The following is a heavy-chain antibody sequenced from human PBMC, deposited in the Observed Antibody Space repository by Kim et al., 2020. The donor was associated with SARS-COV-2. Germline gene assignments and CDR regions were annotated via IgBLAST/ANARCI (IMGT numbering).Heavy chain of an antibody. J-gene: IGHJ6*02. V-gene: IGHV1-46*01. CDR2: INPSGGST. Sequence: ASVKVSCKASGYTFTSYYMHWVRQAPGQGLEWMGIINPSGGSTSYAQKFQGRVTMTRDTSTSTVYMELSSLRSEDTAVYYCARDIKMRVIVVVIARNHYYGMDVWGQGTTVTVSS. CDR1: GYTFTSYY. CDR3: ARDIKMRVIVVVIARNHYYGMDV. D-gene: IGHD3-22*01.